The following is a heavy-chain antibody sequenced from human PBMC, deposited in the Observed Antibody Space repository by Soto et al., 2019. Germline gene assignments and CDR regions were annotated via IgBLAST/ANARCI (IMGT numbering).Heavy chain of an antibody. CDR3: AKDRNQYSSSFDY. J-gene: IGHJ4*02. V-gene: IGHV3-23*01. D-gene: IGHD6-6*01. CDR1: GFTFSNYA. Sequence: GGSLRLSCAASGFTFSNYAMSWVRQAPGKGLEWVSAISGSGGGTYYADSVKGRFTISRDNSKNTLYLQMNSLRAEDTAIYYCAKDRNQYSSSFDYWGQGSLVTVS. CDR2: ISGSGGGT.